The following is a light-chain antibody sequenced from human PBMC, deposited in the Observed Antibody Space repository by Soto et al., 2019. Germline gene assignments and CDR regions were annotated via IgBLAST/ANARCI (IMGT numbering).Light chain of an antibody. Sequence: DIQMTQSPSTLSASVGDRVTITCRARQSISSWLAWYQHKPGKAPKLLTYDASSLESGVPSRFSGSGSGTEFTLTISSLQPDDFATYFCEQYVTYWTFGQGTKV. CDR3: EQYVTYWT. CDR2: DAS. V-gene: IGKV1-5*01. J-gene: IGKJ1*01. CDR1: QSISSW.